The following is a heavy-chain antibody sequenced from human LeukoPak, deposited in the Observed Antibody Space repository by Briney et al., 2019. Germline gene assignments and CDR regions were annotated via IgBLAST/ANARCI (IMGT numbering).Heavy chain of an antibody. CDR2: IIPILGIA. CDR3: ARAGGYGDSYYYYYGMDV. Sequence: GASVKVSCKASGGTFSSYAISWVRQAPGQGLEWMGRIIPILGIANYAQKFQGRVTITADKSTSTAYMELSSLRSEDTAVYYCARAGGYGDSYYYYYGMDVWGQGTTVTVS. D-gene: IGHD4-17*01. V-gene: IGHV1-69*04. CDR1: GGTFSSYA. J-gene: IGHJ6*02.